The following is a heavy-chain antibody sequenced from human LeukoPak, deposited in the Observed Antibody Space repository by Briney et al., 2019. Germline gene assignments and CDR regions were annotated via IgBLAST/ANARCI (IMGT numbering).Heavy chain of an antibody. CDR3: AKDMGEMATPGSYFDY. CDR1: GFTFDDYA. CDR2: ISWNGGSV. Sequence: PGGSLRLSCAASGFTFDDYAMHWVRQAPGKSLEWVSGISWNGGSVDYADSVKGRFTISRDNAKNSLYLQMNSLRAEDMALYYCAKDMGEMATPGSYFDYWGRGTLVTVSS. J-gene: IGHJ4*02. V-gene: IGHV3-9*03. D-gene: IGHD5-24*01.